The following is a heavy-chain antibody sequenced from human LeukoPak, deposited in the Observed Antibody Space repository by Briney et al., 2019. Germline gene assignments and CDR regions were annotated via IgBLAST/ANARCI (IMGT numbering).Heavy chain of an antibody. CDR2: ISSSSSYI. D-gene: IGHD6-19*01. CDR1: GFTFSSYS. V-gene: IGHV3-21*01. Sequence: GGSLRLSCAASGFTFSSYSMNWVRQAPGKGLEWVSSISSSSSYIYYADSVKGRFAISRDNAKNSLYLQMNSLRAEDTAVYYCARDMDPYSSGWYGYWGQGTLVTVSS. J-gene: IGHJ4*02. CDR3: ARDMDPYSSGWYGY.